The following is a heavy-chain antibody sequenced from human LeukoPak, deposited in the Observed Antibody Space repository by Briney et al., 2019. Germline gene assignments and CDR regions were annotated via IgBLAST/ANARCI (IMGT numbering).Heavy chain of an antibody. D-gene: IGHD1-14*01. Sequence: GGSLGLSCAASGFTFSSYAMSWVRQAPGKGLGWASAISGSGGSTYYADSVKGRFPIPRDHSKNTLYLQMNSLRAEDTPVYYCAKIHTNTRTIQHFDYWGQGTLVTVSS. CDR3: AKIHTNTRTIQHFDY. V-gene: IGHV3-23*01. CDR2: ISGSGGST. CDR1: GFTFSSYA. J-gene: IGHJ4*02.